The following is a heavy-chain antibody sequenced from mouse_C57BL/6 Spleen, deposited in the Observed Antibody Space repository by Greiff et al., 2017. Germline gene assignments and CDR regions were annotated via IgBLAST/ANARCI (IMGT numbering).Heavy chain of an antibody. V-gene: IGHV5-16*01. CDR2: INYDGSST. CDR1: GFTFSDYY. CDR3: ARDDEGFAY. J-gene: IGHJ3*01. D-gene: IGHD2-3*01. Sequence: DVKLVESEGGLVQPGSSMKLSCTASGFTFSDYYMAWVRQVPEKGLEWVANINYDGSSTYYLDSLKSRFIISRDNAKNILYLQMSSLKSEDTATYYCARDDEGFAYWGQGTLVTVSA.